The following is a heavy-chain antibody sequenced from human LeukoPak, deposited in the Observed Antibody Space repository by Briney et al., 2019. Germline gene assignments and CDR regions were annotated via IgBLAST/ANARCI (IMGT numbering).Heavy chain of an antibody. CDR2: INPSGGST. CDR3: ATEGYYDSSGYYTDY. J-gene: IGHJ4*02. V-gene: IGHV1-46*01. Sequence: GSVKVSCKASGYTFTSYYMHWVRQAPGQGLEWMGIINPSGGSTSYAQKFQGRVTMTEDTSTDTAYMELSSLRSEDTAVYYCATEGYYDSSGYYTDYWGQGTLVTVSS. D-gene: IGHD3-22*01. CDR1: GYTFTSYY.